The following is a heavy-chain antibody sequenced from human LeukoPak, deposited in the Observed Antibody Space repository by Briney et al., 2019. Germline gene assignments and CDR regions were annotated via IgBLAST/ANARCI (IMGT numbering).Heavy chain of an antibody. V-gene: IGHV4-39*01. CDR2: IFYGGST. CDR3: ARNYYSNSGGVPPWFDP. J-gene: IGHJ5*02. CDR1: GDSISSSSFY. D-gene: IGHD3-10*01. Sequence: SETLSLTCTVSGDSISSSSFYWGWIRQPPGKGLEWIGTIFYGGSTYYNPSLKSRVTISVDTSKNQFSLNLGPVTAADTAVYYCARNYYSNSGGVPPWFDPWGQGTLVTVSS.